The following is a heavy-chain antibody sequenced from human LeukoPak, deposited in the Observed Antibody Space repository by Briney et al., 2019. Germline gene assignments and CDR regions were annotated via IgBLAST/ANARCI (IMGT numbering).Heavy chain of an antibody. Sequence: PSETLSLTCTVSGGSISSSSYYWSWIRQPPGKGLEWIGEINHSGSTNYNPSLKSRVTISVDTSENQFSLKLSSVTAADTAVYYCARSTRYCSGGSCYEAGKDYWGQGTLVTVSS. CDR2: INHSGST. CDR1: GGSISSSSYY. D-gene: IGHD2-15*01. J-gene: IGHJ4*02. CDR3: ARSTRYCSGGSCYEAGKDY. V-gene: IGHV4-39*07.